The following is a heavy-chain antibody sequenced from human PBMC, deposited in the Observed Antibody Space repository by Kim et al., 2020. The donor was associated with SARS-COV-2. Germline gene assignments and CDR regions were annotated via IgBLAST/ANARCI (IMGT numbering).Heavy chain of an antibody. D-gene: IGHD6-19*01. V-gene: IGHV3-15*01. CDR3: TTYSSGWYNWFDP. Sequence: YAAPVKGRFTISRDDSKNTLYLQMNSLKTEDTAVYYCTTYSSGWYNWFDPWGQGTLVTVSS. J-gene: IGHJ5*02.